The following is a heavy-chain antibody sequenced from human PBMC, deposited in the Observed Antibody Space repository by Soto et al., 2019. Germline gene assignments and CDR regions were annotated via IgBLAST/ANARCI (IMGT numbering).Heavy chain of an antibody. J-gene: IGHJ6*02. V-gene: IGHV3-23*01. Sequence: EVQVLETGGGLVQPGGSLRLSCVASGFTFNNFVMNWVRQAPGKGLEWVAIIGGIGQYAYYADSVNGRFTFSRDNSKNTVYLEMNSLRAEDTAIYFWAKGGTSHIYGIDVWGPGTTVTVS. CDR1: GFTFNNFV. D-gene: IGHD2-2*01. CDR2: IGGIGQYA. CDR3: AKGGTSHIYGIDV.